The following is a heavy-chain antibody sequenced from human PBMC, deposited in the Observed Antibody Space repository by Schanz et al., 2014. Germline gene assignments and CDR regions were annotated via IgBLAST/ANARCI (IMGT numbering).Heavy chain of an antibody. CDR1: GFNLRRYS. CDR3: VRDTDYHFDY. D-gene: IGHD4-17*01. Sequence: QVQLVESGGGVVQPGGSLRLSCATSGFNLRRYSMNWVRQAPGGGLEWVSFIEFDGIKKFYADSVKGRFTISRDNAKNALYLQMNSLRAEDTAVYYCVRDTDYHFDYWGQGTLVTVSS. V-gene: IGHV3-33*08. J-gene: IGHJ4*02. CDR2: IEFDGIKK.